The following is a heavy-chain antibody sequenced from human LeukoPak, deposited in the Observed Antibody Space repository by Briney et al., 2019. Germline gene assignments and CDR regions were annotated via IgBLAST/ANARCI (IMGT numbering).Heavy chain of an antibody. CDR1: GFTFSNYG. Sequence: PGGSLRLSCAASGFTFSNYGMSWVRQAPGKGLEWVASIKQDGSEKFYVDSVKGRFTISRDNAKNSLYLQMNSLRAEDTAVYYCARALYVLTGSAFDYWGQGTLVTVSS. D-gene: IGHD3-9*01. V-gene: IGHV3-7*01. CDR3: ARALYVLTGSAFDY. J-gene: IGHJ4*02. CDR2: IKQDGSEK.